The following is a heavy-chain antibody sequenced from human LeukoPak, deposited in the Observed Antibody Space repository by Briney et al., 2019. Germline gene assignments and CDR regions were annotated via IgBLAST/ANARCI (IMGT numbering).Heavy chain of an antibody. J-gene: IGHJ5*01. CDR2: IHYSGTT. D-gene: IGHD3-22*01. CDR1: GASISSSSYY. CDR3: ARRDNIGYYSWFDS. V-gene: IGHV4-39*01. Sequence: SETLSLTCTVSGASISSSSYYWGWIRQPPGKGLEWLGSIHYSGTTYYNPSLKSRVTMSVDTSNNQLSLKMRSVTAADTAVYYCARRDNIGYYSWFDSWGQGTLVTVSS.